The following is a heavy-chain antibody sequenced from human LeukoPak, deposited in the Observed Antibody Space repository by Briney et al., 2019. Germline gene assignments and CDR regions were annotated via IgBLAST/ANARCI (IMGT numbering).Heavy chain of an antibody. V-gene: IGHV1-24*01. Sequence: ASVKVSCKVSGYTLTELSMHWVRQAPGKGLDWMGGFDPEDGETIYAQKFQGRVTMTEDTSTDTAYMELSSLRSEDTAVYYCATAVSSPGLDWFDPWGQGTLVTVSS. D-gene: IGHD6-13*01. J-gene: IGHJ5*02. CDR2: FDPEDGET. CDR3: ATAVSSPGLDWFDP. CDR1: GYTLTELS.